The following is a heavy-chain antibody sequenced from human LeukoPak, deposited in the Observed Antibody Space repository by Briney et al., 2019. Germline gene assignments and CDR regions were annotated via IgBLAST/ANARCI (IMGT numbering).Heavy chain of an antibody. CDR2: IIPIFGIA. J-gene: IGHJ6*02. CDR1: GGTFSSYA. V-gene: IGHV1-69*04. Sequence: SVKVSCKASGGTFSSYAISWVRQAPGQGLEWMGRIIPIFGIANYAQKFQGRVTITADKSTSTAYMELSSLRSEDTAVYYCARANWNDGYYYAMDVWGQGTTVTVSS. D-gene: IGHD1-1*01. CDR3: ARANWNDGYYYAMDV.